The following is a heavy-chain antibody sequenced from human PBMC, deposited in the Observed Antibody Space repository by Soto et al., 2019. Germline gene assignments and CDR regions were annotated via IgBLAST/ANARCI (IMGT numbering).Heavy chain of an antibody. J-gene: IGHJ3*02. CDR1: GFTFSSYA. CDR2: ISGSGGST. Sequence: GGSLRLSCAASGFTFSSYAMSWVRQAPGKGLEWVSAISGSGGSTYYADSVKGRFTISRDNSKNTLYLQMNSLRAEDTAVYYCAKDILRFLEWSNAFDIWGQGTMVTV. V-gene: IGHV3-23*01. D-gene: IGHD3-3*01. CDR3: AKDILRFLEWSNAFDI.